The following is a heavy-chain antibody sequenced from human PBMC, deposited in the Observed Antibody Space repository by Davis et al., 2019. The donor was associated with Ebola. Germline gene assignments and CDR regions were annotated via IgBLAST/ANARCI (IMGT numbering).Heavy chain of an antibody. D-gene: IGHD6-19*01. CDR2: TNPNNGDT. V-gene: IGHV1-2*02. J-gene: IGHJ3*02. CDR3: AREAVAGLHDTFDI. CDR1: GYTFTGYY. Sequence: ASVKVSCKASGYTFTGYYIHRVRQAPGQGLEWMGWTNPNNGDTKLAQRFQGRVTMTRDTSISTAYMELSRLRSDDTAVYYCAREAVAGLHDTFDIWDQGTMVTVSS.